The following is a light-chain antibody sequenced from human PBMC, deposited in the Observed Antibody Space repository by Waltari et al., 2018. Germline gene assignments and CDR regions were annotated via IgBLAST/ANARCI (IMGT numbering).Light chain of an antibody. CDR2: AAS. Sequence: AIGLTQSPSQLSPSQGDRVTTTCRASQGISSYLAWYQQKPGKAPKLLIYAASTLQSGVPSRFSGSGSGTDFTLTISCLQSEDFATYYCQQYYSYPVTFGQGTKVEIK. CDR3: QQYYSYPVT. CDR1: QGISSY. V-gene: IGKV1-8*01. J-gene: IGKJ1*01.